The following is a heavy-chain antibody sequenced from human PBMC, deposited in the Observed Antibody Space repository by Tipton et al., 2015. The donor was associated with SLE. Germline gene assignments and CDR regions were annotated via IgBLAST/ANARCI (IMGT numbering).Heavy chain of an antibody. J-gene: IGHJ4*02. Sequence: TLSLTCTVSGDSFTRGGYFWSWIRQHPGKGLEWIGYIKYSGNTYYNPSLTSRVTISVDTSKNQFSLKLSSVTAADTAVYYCARRQTDPLGFDYWGQGTLVTVSS. D-gene: IGHD7-27*01. CDR3: ARRQTDPLGFDY. CDR2: IKYSGNT. CDR1: GDSFTRGGYF. V-gene: IGHV4-31*03.